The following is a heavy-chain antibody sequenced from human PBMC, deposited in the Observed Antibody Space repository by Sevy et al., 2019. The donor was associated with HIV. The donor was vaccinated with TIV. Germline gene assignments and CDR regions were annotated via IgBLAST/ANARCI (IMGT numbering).Heavy chain of an antibody. CDR1: GGSVSSGSYY. D-gene: IGHD1-1*01. Sequence: SETLSLTCTVSGGSVSSGSYYWSWIRQPPGKGREWIGYIYYSGSTNYNPSLKSRVTISVDTSKNQFSLKLSSVTAADTAVYYCARGTYYYYYGMDVWGQGTTVTVSS. J-gene: IGHJ6*02. V-gene: IGHV4-61*01. CDR2: IYYSGST. CDR3: ARGTYYYYYGMDV.